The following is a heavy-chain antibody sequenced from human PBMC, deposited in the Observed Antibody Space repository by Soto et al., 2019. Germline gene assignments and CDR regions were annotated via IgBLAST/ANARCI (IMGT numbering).Heavy chain of an antibody. CDR1: GGSFSGYY. Sequence: QVQLQQWGAGLLKPSETLSLTCAVYGGSFSGYYWSWIRQPPGKGLEWIGEINHSGSTNYNPSLKSRVTISVDTSKNQFSLKLSSVTAADTAVYYCASMAVAGTGPGDYFYYWGQGTLVTVSS. V-gene: IGHV4-34*01. CDR2: INHSGST. J-gene: IGHJ4*02. CDR3: ASMAVAGTGPGDYFYY. D-gene: IGHD6-19*01.